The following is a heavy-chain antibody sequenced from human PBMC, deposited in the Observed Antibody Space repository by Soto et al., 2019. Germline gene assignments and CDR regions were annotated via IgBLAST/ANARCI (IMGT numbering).Heavy chain of an antibody. J-gene: IGHJ4*02. D-gene: IGHD3-3*01. Sequence: GGSLRLSCAASGFTCSSYAMSWVRQAPGKGLEWVSAISGSGGSTYYADSVKGRFTISRDNSKNTLYLQMNSLRAEDTAVYYCAKDHDFWSGSYYFDYWGQGTLVTVSS. CDR2: ISGSGGST. V-gene: IGHV3-23*01. CDR1: GFTCSSYA. CDR3: AKDHDFWSGSYYFDY.